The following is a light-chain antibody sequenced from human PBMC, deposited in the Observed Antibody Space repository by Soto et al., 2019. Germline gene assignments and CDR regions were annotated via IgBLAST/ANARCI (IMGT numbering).Light chain of an antibody. Sequence: DIVMTQSPLSLPVTPGEPASISCRSSQSLLHSNGYNYLDWYLQKPGQSPQLLIYLGSYRASGVPDRFSGSGSGTDFTLKISRVEAEDVGIYYCMQALHTPQTFGQGTKLEI. CDR1: QSLLHSNGYNY. CDR2: LGS. CDR3: MQALHTPQT. J-gene: IGKJ2*01. V-gene: IGKV2-28*01.